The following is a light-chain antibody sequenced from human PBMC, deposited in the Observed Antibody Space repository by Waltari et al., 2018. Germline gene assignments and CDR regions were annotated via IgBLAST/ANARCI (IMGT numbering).Light chain of an antibody. Sequence: IVMTQSPLSLPVTPGEPASIPCRSSQSLLHANGKNYVDWYVLKPGQSPRLLISLGSNRASGVPDRFIGIGSDTDFTLRISRVEAEDFGVYYCMQALMTPNTFGQGTKLEI. CDR1: QSLLHANGKNY. V-gene: IGKV2-28*01. CDR3: MQALMTPNT. J-gene: IGKJ2*01. CDR2: LGS.